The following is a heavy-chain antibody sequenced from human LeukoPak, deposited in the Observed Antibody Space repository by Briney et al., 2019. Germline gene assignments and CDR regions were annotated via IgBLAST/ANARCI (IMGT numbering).Heavy chain of an antibody. V-gene: IGHV4-39*07. J-gene: IGHJ5*02. CDR3: ARVGYCSSTSCPHSTWFDP. Sequence: SETLSLTCTVSGGSISSSSYYWGWIRQPPGKGLEWIGSIYYSGSTYYNPSLKSRVTISVDTSKNQFSLKLSSVTAADTAVYYCARVGYCSSTSCPHSTWFDPWGQGTLVTVSS. CDR1: GGSISSSSYY. CDR2: IYYSGST. D-gene: IGHD2-2*01.